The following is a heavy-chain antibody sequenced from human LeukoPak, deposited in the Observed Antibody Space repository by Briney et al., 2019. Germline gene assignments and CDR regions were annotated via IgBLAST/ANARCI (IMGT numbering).Heavy chain of an antibody. V-gene: IGHV1-69*13. Sequence: SVKVSCKASGGTFSSYAISWVRQAPGQGLEWMGGIIPIFGTANYAQKSQGRVTITADESMSTAYMELSSLRSEDTAVYYCARVTAYYYYGMDVWGQGTTVTVSS. CDR2: IIPIFGTA. D-gene: IGHD1-20*01. J-gene: IGHJ6*02. CDR1: GGTFSSYA. CDR3: ARVTAYYYYGMDV.